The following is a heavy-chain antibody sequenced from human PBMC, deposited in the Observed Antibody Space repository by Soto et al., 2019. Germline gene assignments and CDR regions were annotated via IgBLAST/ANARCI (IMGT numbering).Heavy chain of an antibody. V-gene: IGHV3-23*01. D-gene: IGHD3-10*01. J-gene: IGHJ4*02. Sequence: EVQLLESGGGLVQPGGSLRLSCAASGFTFSSYAMSWVRQAPGKGLEWVSAISGSGGSTYYADSVKGRFTISRDNSKNTLYLQMNSLRAEDTAVYYCAKDWDGSGSVTYLYDYWGQGTLVTVSS. CDR2: ISGSGGST. CDR1: GFTFSSYA. CDR3: AKDWDGSGSVTYLYDY.